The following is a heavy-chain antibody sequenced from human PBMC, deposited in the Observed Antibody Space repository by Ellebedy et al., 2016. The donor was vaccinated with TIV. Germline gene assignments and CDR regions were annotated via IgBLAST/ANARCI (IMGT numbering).Heavy chain of an antibody. Sequence: SVKVSXXASGGTFSRSAIGWVRQAPGQGLEWMGGIIPLFGTASYAKKFQGRVTITAEESTSTAYMELSSLRFEDTTVYYCARGGVEVTAIRWYFDLWGRGTLVTVSS. J-gene: IGHJ2*01. CDR1: GGTFSRSA. V-gene: IGHV1-69*13. D-gene: IGHD2-21*02. CDR3: ARGGVEVTAIRWYFDL. CDR2: IIPLFGTA.